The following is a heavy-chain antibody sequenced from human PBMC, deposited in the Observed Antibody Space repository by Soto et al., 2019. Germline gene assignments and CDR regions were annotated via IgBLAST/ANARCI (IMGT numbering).Heavy chain of an antibody. J-gene: IGHJ5*02. Sequence: VQLVESGGGVVQPGRSLRLSRAASGFTFSSYGMHWVRQAPGKGLEWVAVISYDGSNKYYADSVKGRFTISRDNSKNTLYLQMNSLRAEDTAVYYCAKDHWIQLWAGFVGHPNWFDPWGQGTLVTVSS. CDR3: AKDHWIQLWAGFVGHPNWFDP. V-gene: IGHV3-30*18. CDR2: ISYDGSNK. D-gene: IGHD5-18*01. CDR1: GFTFSSYG.